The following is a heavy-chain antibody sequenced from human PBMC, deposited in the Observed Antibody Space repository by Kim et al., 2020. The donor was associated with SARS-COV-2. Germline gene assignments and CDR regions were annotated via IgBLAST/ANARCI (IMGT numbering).Heavy chain of an antibody. CDR1: GYTFTSYD. CDR2: MNPNSGNT. J-gene: IGHJ5*02. Sequence: ASVKVSCKASGYTFTSYDINWVRHATGQGLELMGWMNPNSGNTGYAQKFQGRVTMTRNTSISTAYMELSSLRSEDTAVYYCARGPPLYCSGGSCSPNWFDPWGQGTLVTVSS. CDR3: ARGPPLYCSGGSCSPNWFDP. V-gene: IGHV1-8*01. D-gene: IGHD2-15*01.